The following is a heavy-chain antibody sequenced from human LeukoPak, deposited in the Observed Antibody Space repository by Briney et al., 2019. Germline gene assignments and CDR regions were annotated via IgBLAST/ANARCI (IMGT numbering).Heavy chain of an antibody. V-gene: IGHV3-21*01. J-gene: IGHJ4*02. Sequence: GGSLRLSCAASGFTFSSYSMNWVRQAPGKGLEWVSSISGSSSYIYYTDSLKGRFTISRDNAKNSLYLQMNSLRAEDTAVYYCASASLSGSLLPRDYWGQGTLVTVSS. D-gene: IGHD1-26*01. CDR1: GFTFSSYS. CDR3: ASASLSGSLLPRDY. CDR2: ISGSSSYI.